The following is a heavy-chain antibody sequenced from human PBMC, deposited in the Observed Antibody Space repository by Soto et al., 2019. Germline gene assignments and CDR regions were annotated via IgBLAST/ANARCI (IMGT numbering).Heavy chain of an antibody. CDR3: ARETPLHPDYGGNPFSDY. Sequence: VGSLRLSCAASGFTLSGYTMNWVRQAPGKGLEWVSLISSSSSYIHYADSVKGRFTISRDNAKNSLYLQMNSLRAEDTAVYYCARETPLHPDYGGNPFSDYWGQGTLVTVSS. D-gene: IGHD4-17*01. CDR2: ISSSSSYI. V-gene: IGHV3-21*01. J-gene: IGHJ4*02. CDR1: GFTLSGYT.